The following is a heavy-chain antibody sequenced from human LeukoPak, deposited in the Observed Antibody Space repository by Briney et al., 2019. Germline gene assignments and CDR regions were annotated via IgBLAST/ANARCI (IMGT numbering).Heavy chain of an antibody. CDR2: INPKSGGT. Sequence: ASVKVSCKASEYTFTAYYIHWVRQAPGQGLEWMGWINPKSGGTNYARKFQGRVTMTRDTSISTAYMELSRLRSDDMAVYYCARLGGVMAITPFDYWGQGALVTVSS. J-gene: IGHJ4*02. CDR1: EYTFTAYY. CDR3: ARLGGVMAITPFDY. D-gene: IGHD3-22*01. V-gene: IGHV1-2*02.